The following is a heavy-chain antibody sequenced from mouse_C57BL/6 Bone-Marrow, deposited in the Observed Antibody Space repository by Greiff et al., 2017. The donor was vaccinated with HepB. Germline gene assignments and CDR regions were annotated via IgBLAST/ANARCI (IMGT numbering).Heavy chain of an antibody. CDR2: IYPSDSET. D-gene: IGHD2-3*01. J-gene: IGHJ3*01. V-gene: IGHV1-61*01. CDR1: GYTFTSYW. Sequence: VQLQQPGAELVRPGSSVKLSCKASGYTFTSYWMDWVKQRPGQGLEWIGNIYPSDSETHYNQKFKNKATLTVDKSSSTAYMQLSSLPSEDAAVYYCARGGLLLPWFAYWGQGTLVTVSA. CDR3: ARGGLLLPWFAY.